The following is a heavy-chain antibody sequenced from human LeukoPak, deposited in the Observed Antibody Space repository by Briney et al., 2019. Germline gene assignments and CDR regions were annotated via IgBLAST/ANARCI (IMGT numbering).Heavy chain of an antibody. D-gene: IGHD3-10*02. CDR3: AKSCSGNHFDY. V-gene: IGHV3-30*02. J-gene: IGHJ4*02. CDR1: GFTFNNYG. CDR2: IWYDGSNK. Sequence: GGSLRLSCAASGFTFNNYGMHWVRQAPGKGLEWVAFIWYDGSNKYYADSVKGRFTISRDNSKKTLYLQMNSLRPEDTAVYYFAKSCSGNHFDYWGRRTLVTVSS.